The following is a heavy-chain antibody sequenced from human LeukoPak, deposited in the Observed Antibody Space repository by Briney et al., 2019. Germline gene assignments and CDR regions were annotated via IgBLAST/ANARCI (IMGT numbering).Heavy chain of an antibody. CDR2: IYYSGST. Sequence: SQTLSLTCTVSAGSISSGDYYWSWIRQPPGKGLELIGYIYYSGSTYYNPSLKSRVTISVDTSKNQFSLKLSSVTAADTAVYYCAILSSGPDLYYFDYWGQGTLVTVSS. D-gene: IGHD6-19*01. V-gene: IGHV4-30-4*01. J-gene: IGHJ4*02. CDR3: AILSSGPDLYYFDY. CDR1: AGSISSGDYY.